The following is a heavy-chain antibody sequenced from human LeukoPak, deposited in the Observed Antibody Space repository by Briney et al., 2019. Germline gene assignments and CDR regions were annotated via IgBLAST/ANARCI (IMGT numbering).Heavy chain of an antibody. CDR3: VKGIVVVTARAFDY. J-gene: IGHJ4*02. D-gene: IGHD2-21*02. CDR1: GFTFSSYA. CDR2: ISSNGGST. V-gene: IGHV3-64D*06. Sequence: GGSLRLSCSASGFTFSSYAMHGVRQAPGKGLEYVSAISSNGGSTYYADSVKGRFTISRDNSKNTLYLQMSSLRPEDTAVYYRVKGIVVVTARAFDYWGPGTLVTVSS.